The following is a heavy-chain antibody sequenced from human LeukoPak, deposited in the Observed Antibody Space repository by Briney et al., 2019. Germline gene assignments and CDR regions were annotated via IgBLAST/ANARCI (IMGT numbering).Heavy chain of an antibody. D-gene: IGHD6-6*01. CDR3: ARGVRHPDYMDV. CDR1: GDSISTETYY. Sequence: SETLSLTCTVSGDSISTETYYWSWVRQPAGKGLEWIGRIYTFGSTNYGPSLKSRVTISLQTSENQFSLSLTSVTAADTAIYYCARGVRHPDYMDVWGEGTTVTVSS. CDR2: IYTFGST. J-gene: IGHJ6*03. V-gene: IGHV4-61*02.